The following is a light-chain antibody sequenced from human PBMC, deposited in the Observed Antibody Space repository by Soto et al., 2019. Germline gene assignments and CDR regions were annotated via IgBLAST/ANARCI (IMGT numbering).Light chain of an antibody. Sequence: QSVLTQPPSVSGAPGQRVTISCTGSSSNIVAGYDVHWYQQLPGTAPKLLIYDNNNRPSGVPDRFSGSKSVTSASLAITGLQAVDEADYYCQSYDSSLSGWVFGGGTKLTVL. CDR1: SSNIVAGYD. J-gene: IGLJ3*02. V-gene: IGLV1-40*01. CDR2: DNN. CDR3: QSYDSSLSGWV.